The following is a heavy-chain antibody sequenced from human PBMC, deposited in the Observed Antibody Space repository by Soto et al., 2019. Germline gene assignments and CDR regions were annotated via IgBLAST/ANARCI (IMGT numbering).Heavy chain of an antibody. J-gene: IGHJ4*02. Sequence: EVRLLESGGGLVQPGGSLTLSCATSGFTLNNYSMSWVRQAPGKGLEWVSSINRGGGPYYADSVKGRFTISRDNSKNMLYLRMNSLRADDTAVYFCARADGPLPVTLLGFWGQGTLVTVSS. CDR2: INRGGGP. CDR1: GFTLNNYS. D-gene: IGHD5-18*01. V-gene: IGHV3-23*01. CDR3: ARADGPLPVTLLGF.